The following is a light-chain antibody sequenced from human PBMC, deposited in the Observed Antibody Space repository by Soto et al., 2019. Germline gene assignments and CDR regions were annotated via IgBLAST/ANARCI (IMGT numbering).Light chain of an antibody. CDR1: NRDIGGYNY. CDR3: CSYSSSGTPKWV. V-gene: IGLV2-14*01. CDR2: EVS. Sequence: QSALTQPASVSGSPGQSITISCTGTNRDIGGYNYVSWYQHHPGKAPKLIIYEVSNRPSGVSNRFSGSKFGNTASLTVSGLQAEDEADYSCCSYSSSGTPKWVFGGGTQLTVL. J-gene: IGLJ2*01.